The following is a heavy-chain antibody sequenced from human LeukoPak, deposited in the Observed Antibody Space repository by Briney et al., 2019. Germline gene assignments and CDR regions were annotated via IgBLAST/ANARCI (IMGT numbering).Heavy chain of an antibody. CDR1: GAFISSTTYY. CDR3: VRGSTLRHYQY. J-gene: IGHJ4*02. D-gene: IGHD3-16*01. V-gene: IGHV4-39*01. Sequence: PSETLSLTCTVSGAFISSTTYYWGWIRRPPGKGLEWIGTIYYSGSTYYNPSLKSRVTVSVDTSKNQFSLKLSSVTAADTAVYYCVRGSTLRHYQYWGQGTLVTVSS. CDR2: IYYSGST.